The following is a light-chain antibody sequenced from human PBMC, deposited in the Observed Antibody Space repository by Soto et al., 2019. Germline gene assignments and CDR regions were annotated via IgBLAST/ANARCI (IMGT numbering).Light chain of an antibody. Sequence: QSALTQPASVSGSPGQSITISCTGTSSDIGIYNYVSWYQQHPDKAPKLLIYEANHRPSGVSDRFSGSTSGITASLPISGLQAEDEADYYCSSYTTSNTLVYGTGTKLTVL. J-gene: IGLJ1*01. CDR1: SSDIGIYNY. CDR3: SSYTTSNTLV. CDR2: EAN. V-gene: IGLV2-14*01.